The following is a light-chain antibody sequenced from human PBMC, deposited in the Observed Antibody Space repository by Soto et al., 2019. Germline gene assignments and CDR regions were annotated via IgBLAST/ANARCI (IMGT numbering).Light chain of an antibody. J-gene: IGKJ4*01. CDR1: QRINTR. CDR2: DAS. Sequence: IVLTQSPDTLSSSPEERATLSCRATQRINTRLAWYQQKPGQAPRLLIYDASTWAPGIPDRFSGSGSGTDFTLTISRQETEDFAVYYCQQYDSSPPTCGGANKVEIK. V-gene: IGKV3-20*01. CDR3: QQYDSSPPT.